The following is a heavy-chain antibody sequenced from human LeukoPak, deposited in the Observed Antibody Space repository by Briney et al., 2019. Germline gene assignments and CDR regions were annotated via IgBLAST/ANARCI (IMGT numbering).Heavy chain of an antibody. Sequence: GASVKLSCKASGYTFTSYGISWVRQAPGQGLEWMGWFSAYNGNTNYAQKLQGRVTMTTDTSTSTAYMELRSLRSDDTAVYYCARLSIAAPLDYWGQGTLVTVSS. CDR2: FSAYNGNT. D-gene: IGHD6-6*01. V-gene: IGHV1-18*01. J-gene: IGHJ4*02. CDR1: GYTFTSYG. CDR3: ARLSIAAPLDY.